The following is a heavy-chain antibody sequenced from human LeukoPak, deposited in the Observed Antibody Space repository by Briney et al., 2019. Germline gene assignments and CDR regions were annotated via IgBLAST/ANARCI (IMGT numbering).Heavy chain of an antibody. Sequence: SVTVSCKATVCSLNSHIFTWVRQAPGQGLEWMGKITPYIDFSKNAQKFQGRLTITADKTTATVYMKLSGLKSDDTAYYYCARVNLRGSQYNWFDPWGQGTLVTVSS. J-gene: IGHJ5*02. D-gene: IGHD1-26*01. CDR1: VCSLNSHI. CDR2: ITPYIDFS. CDR3: ARVNLRGSQYNWFDP. V-gene: IGHV1-69*02.